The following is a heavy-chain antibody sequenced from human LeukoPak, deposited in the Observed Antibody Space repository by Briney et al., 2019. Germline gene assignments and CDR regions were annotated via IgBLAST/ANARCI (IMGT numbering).Heavy chain of an antibody. CDR3: ARGYYGSGSHCCHMDV. D-gene: IGHD3-10*01. J-gene: IGHJ6*03. CDR1: VGACSGYY. CDR2: INHSGST. Sequence: SDTLSLTCTVYVGACSGYYWSWIPQPPGKGLEWIGEINHSGSTNYNSSLKSRVTISVDTSKNQFSLKLSSVTAADTAVYYCARGYYGSGSHCCHMDVWGKGTTITVS. V-gene: IGHV4-34*01.